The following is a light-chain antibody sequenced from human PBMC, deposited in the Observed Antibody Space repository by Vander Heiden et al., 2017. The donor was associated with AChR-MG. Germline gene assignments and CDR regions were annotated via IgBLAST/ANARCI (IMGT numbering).Light chain of an antibody. J-gene: IGLJ3*02. CDR1: TRAVTSGHY. CDR3: WLSYRGVQV. V-gene: IGLV7-46*01. Sequence: QAVVTPEPSLTVSTGGTVTLTCASSTRAVTSGHYPYWFQQKPGQVPRTLIVDTSNKHSWTPARVSGSRLGGKAALSLSGAQPEDEAEYYCWLSYRGVQVFGGGTKLTVL. CDR2: DTS.